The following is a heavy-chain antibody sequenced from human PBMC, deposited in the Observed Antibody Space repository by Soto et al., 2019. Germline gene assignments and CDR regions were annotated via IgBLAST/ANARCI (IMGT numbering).Heavy chain of an antibody. Sequence: PGGSLRLSCAAAGFTFSSYAMSWVRQAPGKGLEWVSAISGSGGSTYYADSVKGRFTISRDNSKNTLYLQMNSLRAEDTAVYYCAKDQFDVATTWTPLDYWGQGTLVTVSS. CDR1: GFTFSSYA. J-gene: IGHJ4*02. V-gene: IGHV3-23*01. CDR2: ISGSGGST. CDR3: AKDQFDVATTWTPLDY. D-gene: IGHD5-12*01.